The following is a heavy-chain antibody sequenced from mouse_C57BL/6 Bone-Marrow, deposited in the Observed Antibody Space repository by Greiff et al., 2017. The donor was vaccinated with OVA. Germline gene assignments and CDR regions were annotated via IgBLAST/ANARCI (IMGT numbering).Heavy chain of an antibody. D-gene: IGHD1-1*01. V-gene: IGHV1-39*01. CDR1: GYSFTDYN. J-gene: IGHJ2*01. CDR2: INPNYGTT. Sequence: VQLKESGPELVKPGASVKISCKASGYSFTDYNMNWVKQSTGQSLEWIGVINPNYGTTSYNQKFKGKATLTVDQSSSTAYMQLNSLTSEDSAVYYCARSSSYPYYLDYWGQGTTLTVSS. CDR3: ARSSSYPYYLDY.